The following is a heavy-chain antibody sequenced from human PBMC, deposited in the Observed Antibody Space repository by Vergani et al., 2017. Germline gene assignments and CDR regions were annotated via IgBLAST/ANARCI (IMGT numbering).Heavy chain of an antibody. J-gene: IGHJ4*02. CDR2: IYTSGST. Sequence: QVQLQESGPGLVKPSQTLSLTCTVSGGSISSGSYYWSWIRQPAGKGLEWIGRIYTSGSTNYNPSLKSRVTISVDTSTNQFSLKLSSVTAADTAVYYCASTSLYYGSGAIGYWGQGTLVTVSS. CDR1: GGSISSGSYY. CDR3: ASTSLYYGSGAIGY. D-gene: IGHD3-10*01. V-gene: IGHV4-61*02.